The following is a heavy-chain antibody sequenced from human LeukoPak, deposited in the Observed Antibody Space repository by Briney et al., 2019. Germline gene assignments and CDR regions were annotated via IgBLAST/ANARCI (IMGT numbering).Heavy chain of an antibody. CDR2: INWNGGST. D-gene: IGHD1-26*01. V-gene: IGHV3-20*04. CDR3: AKDQDSGSYPAVFDY. CDR1: GFTFDDYG. J-gene: IGHJ4*02. Sequence: PGGSLRLSCAASGFTFDDYGMSWVRQAPGKGLEWVSGINWNGGSTGYADSVKGRFTISRDNSKNTLYLQMNSLRAEDTAVYYCAKDQDSGSYPAVFDYWGQGTLVTVPS.